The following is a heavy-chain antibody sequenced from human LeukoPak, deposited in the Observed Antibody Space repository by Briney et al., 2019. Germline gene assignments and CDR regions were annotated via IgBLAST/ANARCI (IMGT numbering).Heavy chain of an antibody. J-gene: IGHJ6*03. V-gene: IGHV3-74*01. CDR1: GFTFSDYW. Sequence: GGSLRLSCAASGFTFSDYWMHWVRQAPGKGLVWVSRVKSDASSTNYADSVKGRFTISRDNAKNSLYLQMNSLRAEDTAVYYCARSTVTTSSYYYYYYMDVWGKGTTVTISS. CDR3: ARSTVTTSSYYYYYYMDV. D-gene: IGHD4-17*01. CDR2: VKSDASST.